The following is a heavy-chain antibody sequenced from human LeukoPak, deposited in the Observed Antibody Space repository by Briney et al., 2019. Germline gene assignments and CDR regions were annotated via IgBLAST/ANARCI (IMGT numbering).Heavy chain of an antibody. CDR2: ISPGSSHI. J-gene: IGHJ4*02. Sequence: PGGSLRLSCAASGFTFDSYALTWVRQAPGKGLEWVSTISPGSSHIFYADSVKGRFTISRDNSKNTLYLQMNSVRAEDTAVYYCARENYGDDGALDYWGQGTLVAVSS. CDR1: GFTFDSYA. D-gene: IGHD4-17*01. V-gene: IGHV3-21*01. CDR3: ARENYGDDGALDY.